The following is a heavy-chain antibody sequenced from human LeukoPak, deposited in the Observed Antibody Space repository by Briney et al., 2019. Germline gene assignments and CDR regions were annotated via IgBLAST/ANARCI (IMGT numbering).Heavy chain of an antibody. Sequence: GRSLRLSCAASGSTFSSSVMHWVRQAPGKGLEWVAVISSDAINEYYAHSVKGRFTISRDNSKNTLYLQMNSLRAEDTAVYYCARDRVSLFDYWGQGTLVTVSS. CDR1: GSTFSSSV. CDR3: ARDRVSLFDY. V-gene: IGHV3-30*03. CDR2: ISSDAINE. J-gene: IGHJ4*02.